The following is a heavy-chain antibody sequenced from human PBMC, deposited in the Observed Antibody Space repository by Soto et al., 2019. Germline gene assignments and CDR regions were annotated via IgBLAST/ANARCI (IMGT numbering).Heavy chain of an antibody. CDR1: GFSFSTYA. D-gene: IGHD2-2*01. CDR3: AKHSEYQLLSWLDP. Sequence: EVQLLESGGGLVQPGGSLRLSCAASGFSFSTYAMSWVRQAPGKGLEWVSGISAGGGNTYYADSVRGRFTITSDNSKNTVDLQISSLRAEDTALYYCAKHSEYQLLSWLDPWGLGTLVTVSS. J-gene: IGHJ5*02. CDR2: ISAGGGNT. V-gene: IGHV3-23*01.